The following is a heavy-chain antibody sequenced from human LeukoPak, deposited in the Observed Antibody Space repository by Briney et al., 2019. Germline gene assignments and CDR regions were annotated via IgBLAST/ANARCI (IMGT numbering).Heavy chain of an antibody. Sequence: SETLSLTCAVYGGSFSGYYWSWIRQPPGKGLEWIGEINHSGSTNYNPSLKSRVTISVDTSKTQFSLKLSSVTAADTAVYYCAPGDYYYGMDVWGQGTTVTVSS. J-gene: IGHJ6*02. CDR1: GGSFSGYY. V-gene: IGHV4-34*01. CDR2: INHSGST. CDR3: APGDYYYGMDV. D-gene: IGHD3-10*01.